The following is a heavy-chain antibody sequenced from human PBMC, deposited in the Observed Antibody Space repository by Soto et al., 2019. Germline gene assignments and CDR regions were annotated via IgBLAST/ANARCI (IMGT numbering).Heavy chain of an antibody. Sequence: GGSLRLSCAASGFTFSNAWMNWVRQAPGKGLEWVGRIKSKTDGGTTDYAAPVKGRFTISRDDSKNTLYLQMNSLKTEDTAVYYCTTDLDTDCSSTSCYVKMYYYYGMDVWGQGTTVTVSS. CDR2: IKSKTDGGTT. V-gene: IGHV3-15*07. CDR1: GFTFSNAW. J-gene: IGHJ6*02. D-gene: IGHD2-2*01. CDR3: TTDLDTDCSSTSCYVKMYYYYGMDV.